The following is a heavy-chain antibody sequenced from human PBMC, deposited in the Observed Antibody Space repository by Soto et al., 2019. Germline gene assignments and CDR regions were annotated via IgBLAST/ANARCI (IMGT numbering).Heavy chain of an antibody. J-gene: IGHJ4*02. CDR3: ARCYGSGWNYFVS. D-gene: IGHD3-10*01. Sequence: QVQLQQWGAGLLKPSETLSLTCAIYGGSCSGCYWTWIRQPPGKGLEWIGQINHSGSANYIPALKAPVXXSXDXXKNLFSLRRTSVTVADSAVYYSARCYGSGWNYFVSWGQGTLVTVSS. CDR1: GGSCSGCY. V-gene: IGHV4-34*01. CDR2: INHSGSA.